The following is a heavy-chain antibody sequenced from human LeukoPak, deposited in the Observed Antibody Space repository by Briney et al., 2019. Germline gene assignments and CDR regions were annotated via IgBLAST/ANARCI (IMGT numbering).Heavy chain of an antibody. D-gene: IGHD3-9*01. CDR1: GGSISGYY. J-gene: IGHJ4*02. Sequence: PSETLSLTCTVSGGSISGYYWSWMRQPAGKGLEWIGRIYTSGSTSYSSSLKSRVTMSVDTSKNQISLTLISVAAADTAVYYCARDPSLFAGYFDYWGQGALVTVSS. V-gene: IGHV4-4*07. CDR3: ARDPSLFAGYFDY. CDR2: IYTSGST.